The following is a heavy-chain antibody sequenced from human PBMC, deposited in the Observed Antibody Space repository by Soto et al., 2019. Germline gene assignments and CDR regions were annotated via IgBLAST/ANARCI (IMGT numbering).Heavy chain of an antibody. Sequence: VSGPTLVNPTQTLTLTCTFSGFSLSTSGVGVGWIRQPPGKALEWLALIYWDDDKRYSPSLKSRLTITKDTSKNQVVLTMTNMDPVDTATYYCAHSLEYGSGSYFPRAYFDYWGQGTPVTVSS. V-gene: IGHV2-5*02. CDR3: AHSLEYGSGSYFPRAYFDY. J-gene: IGHJ4*02. D-gene: IGHD3-10*01. CDR1: GFSLSTSGVG. CDR2: IYWDDDK.